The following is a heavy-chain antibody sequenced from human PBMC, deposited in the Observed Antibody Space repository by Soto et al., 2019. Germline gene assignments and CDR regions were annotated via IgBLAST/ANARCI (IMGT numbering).Heavy chain of an antibody. J-gene: IGHJ5*02. Sequence: GGSLRLSCAASGFTFSSYGMHWVRQAPGKGLEWVAVIWYDGSNKYYADSVRGRFTISRDNSKSTLYLQMNSLRADDTAVYYCAREESRGYSYAYNWFDPWGQGTLVTVSS. D-gene: IGHD5-18*01. CDR2: IWYDGSNK. V-gene: IGHV3-33*01. CDR3: AREESRGYSYAYNWFDP. CDR1: GFTFSSYG.